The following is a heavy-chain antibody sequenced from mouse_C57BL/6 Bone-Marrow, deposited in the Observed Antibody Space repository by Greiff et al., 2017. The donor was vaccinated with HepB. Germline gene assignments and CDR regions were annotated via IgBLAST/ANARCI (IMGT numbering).Heavy chain of an antibody. CDR1: GYTFTDYE. D-gene: IGHD1-1*01. Sequence: VQLQESGAELVRPGASVTLSCKASGYTFTDYEMHWVKQTPVHGLEWIGAIDPETGGTAYNQKFKGKAILTADKSSSTAYMELRSLTSEDSAVYYCPIYYYGSSYHYWGQGTLVTVSA. J-gene: IGHJ3*01. CDR3: PIYYYGSSYHY. V-gene: IGHV1-15*01. CDR2: IDPETGGT.